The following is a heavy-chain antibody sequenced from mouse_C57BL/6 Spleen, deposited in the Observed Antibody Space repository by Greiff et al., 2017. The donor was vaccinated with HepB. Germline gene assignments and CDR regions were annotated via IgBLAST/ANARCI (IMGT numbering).Heavy chain of an antibody. CDR1: GYSFTSYY. CDR2: IYPGSGNT. Sequence: QVQLQQSGPELVKPGASVKISCKASGYSFTSYYIHWVKQRPGQGLEWIGWIYPGSGNTKYNEKFKGKATLTADTSSSTAYMQLSSLTSEDSAVYYCARKLFITTVVEDAMDYWGQGTSVTVSS. J-gene: IGHJ4*01. V-gene: IGHV1-66*01. D-gene: IGHD1-1*01. CDR3: ARKLFITTVVEDAMDY.